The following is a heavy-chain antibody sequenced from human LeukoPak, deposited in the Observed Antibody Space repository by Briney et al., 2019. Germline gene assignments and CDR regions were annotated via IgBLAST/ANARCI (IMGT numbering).Heavy chain of an antibody. CDR2: INPNSGGT. V-gene: IGHV1-2*02. J-gene: IGHJ3*02. Sequence: ASVKLSCKASGYTFTGYYMHWVRKAPGQGLEWMGWINPNSGGTNYAQKFQGRVTMTRDTSIRTAYMELRRLRSDATAVYYCAKDTVQPPYYYDSSGYSDAFDIWGQGTMVTVSS. CDR1: GYTFTGYY. CDR3: AKDTVQPPYYYDSSGYSDAFDI. D-gene: IGHD3-22*01.